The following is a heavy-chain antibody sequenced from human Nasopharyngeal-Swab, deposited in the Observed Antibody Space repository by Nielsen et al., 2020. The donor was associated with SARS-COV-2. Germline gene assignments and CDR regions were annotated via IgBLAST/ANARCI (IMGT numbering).Heavy chain of an antibody. CDR1: GFTFDDYA. D-gene: IGHD6-13*01. J-gene: IGHJ4*02. V-gene: IGHV3-9*01. CDR2: ISWNSGSI. CDR3: AKDCSSSWYTWGLFDY. Sequence: LKISCAASGFTFDDYAMHWVRQAPGKGLEWVSGISWNSGSIGYADSVKGRFTISRDNAKNSLYLQMNSLRAEDTALYYCAKDCSSSWYTWGLFDYWGQGTLVTVSS.